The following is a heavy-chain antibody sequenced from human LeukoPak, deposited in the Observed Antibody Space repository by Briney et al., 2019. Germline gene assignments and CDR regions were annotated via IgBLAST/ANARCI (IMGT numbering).Heavy chain of an antibody. V-gene: IGHV4-39*07. CDR3: ARDSVYYYGSGSSSPYNWFDP. D-gene: IGHD3-10*01. CDR1: GGSISSSSYY. Sequence: PSETLSLTCTVSGGSISSSSYYWGWIRQPPGKGLEWIGSIYYSGSTYYNPSLKSRVTISVDTSKNQFSLKLSSVTAADTAVYYCARDSVYYYGSGSSSPYNWFDPWGQGTLVTVSS. CDR2: IYYSGST. J-gene: IGHJ5*02.